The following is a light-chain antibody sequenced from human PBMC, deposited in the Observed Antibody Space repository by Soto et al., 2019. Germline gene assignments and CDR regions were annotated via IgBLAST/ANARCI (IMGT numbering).Light chain of an antibody. V-gene: IGKV1-9*01. CDR3: QQLNSYLGGT. Sequence: IQLTQSPSSLSASVGDRVTITCRASQGISSYLAWYQQKPGKAPKLLIYAASTLQSGVPSRFSGSGSGTDFTLTISSLQPDDFATYYCQQLNSYLGGTFGPGTKVDI. J-gene: IGKJ3*01. CDR2: AAS. CDR1: QGISSY.